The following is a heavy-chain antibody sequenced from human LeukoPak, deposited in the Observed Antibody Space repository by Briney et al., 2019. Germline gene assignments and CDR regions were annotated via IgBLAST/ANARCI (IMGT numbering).Heavy chain of an antibody. D-gene: IGHD3-3*01. Sequence: GGSLRLSCEASGFPFSAYAVTWVRQAPGKGLEWVSVISGSGGSTYYADSVKGRFTISRDNSKNALFLQMNNLRAEDTAVYYCAKVLRFLNGMDVWGQGTTVTVSS. J-gene: IGHJ6*02. CDR3: AKVLRFLNGMDV. CDR2: ISGSGGST. V-gene: IGHV3-23*01. CDR1: GFPFSAYA.